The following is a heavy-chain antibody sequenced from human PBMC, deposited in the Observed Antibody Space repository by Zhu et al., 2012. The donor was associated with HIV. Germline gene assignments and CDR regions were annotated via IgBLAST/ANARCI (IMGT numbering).Heavy chain of an antibody. J-gene: IGHJ1*01. CDR1: GFTFSSYA. CDR2: ISGSGGST. D-gene: IGHD2-2*01. CDR3: AKETGYCSSTSCYVEYFQH. Sequence: EVQLLESGGGLVQPGGSLRLSCAASGFTFSSYAMSWVRQAPGKGLEWVSAISGSGGSTYYADSVKGRFTISRDNSKKTLYLQMNSLRAEDTAVYYCAKETGYCSSTSCYVEYFQHWGQGTLVTVSS. V-gene: IGHV3-23*01.